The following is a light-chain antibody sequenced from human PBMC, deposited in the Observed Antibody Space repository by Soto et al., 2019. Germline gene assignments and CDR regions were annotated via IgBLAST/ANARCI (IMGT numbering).Light chain of an antibody. CDR2: AAS. CDR1: QGISSY. J-gene: IGKJ5*01. CDR3: QHLDSYST. Sequence: DIQLTQSPSCLSASVGDRVTITCRASQGISSYLAWYQQKPGKAPKLLIYAASTLQSGVPSRFSGSGSGTEFTLTISSLQPEDFATYYCQHLDSYSTFGQGTRLEIK. V-gene: IGKV1-9*01.